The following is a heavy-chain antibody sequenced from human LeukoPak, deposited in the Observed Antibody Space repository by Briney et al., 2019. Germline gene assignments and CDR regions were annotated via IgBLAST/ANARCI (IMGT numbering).Heavy chain of an antibody. Sequence: GGSLRLSCAASGFTFSSYAMSWVRQAPGKGLEWVSAISGSGGSTYYADSVKGRFTISRDNSKNTLYLQMNSLRAEDTAVNYCAKDPYSSSWGSYWFDPWGQGTLVTVSS. V-gene: IGHV3-23*01. CDR1: GFTFSSYA. J-gene: IGHJ5*02. CDR2: ISGSGGST. D-gene: IGHD6-13*01. CDR3: AKDPYSSSWGSYWFDP.